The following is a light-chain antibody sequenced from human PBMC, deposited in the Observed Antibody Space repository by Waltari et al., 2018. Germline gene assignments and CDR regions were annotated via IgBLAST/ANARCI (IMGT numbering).Light chain of an antibody. CDR3: CSYAGSPWV. V-gene: IGLV2-23*02. Sequence: QSALTQPASVSGSPGQSITIPCTGTSSDVGRYNLVSWYQQHPGKAPKLMIYEVSKRPSGVSNRFSGSKSGNTASLTISGLQAEDEADYYCCSYAGSPWVFGGGTKLTVL. CDR2: EVS. CDR1: SSDVGRYNL. J-gene: IGLJ3*02.